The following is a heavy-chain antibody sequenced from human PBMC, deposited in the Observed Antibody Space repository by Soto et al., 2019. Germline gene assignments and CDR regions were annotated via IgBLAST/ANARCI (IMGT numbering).Heavy chain of an antibody. Sequence: PGGSLRLSCAASGFTFSSYGMHWVRQAPGKGLEWVAVIWYDGSNKYYADSVKGRFTISRDNSKNTLYLQMNSLRAEDTAVYYCARATPRIAARPFLDYWGQGTLVTVSS. V-gene: IGHV3-33*01. CDR3: ARATPRIAARPFLDY. J-gene: IGHJ4*02. CDR2: IWYDGSNK. CDR1: GFTFSSYG. D-gene: IGHD6-6*01.